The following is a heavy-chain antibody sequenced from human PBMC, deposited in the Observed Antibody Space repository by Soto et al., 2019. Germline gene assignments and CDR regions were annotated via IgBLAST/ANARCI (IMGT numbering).Heavy chain of an antibody. V-gene: IGHV1-18*04. D-gene: IGHD2-2*01. CDR2: ISAYNGNT. CDR1: GYTFTTYD. CDR3: ARVGGYCSRTSCYRWFDP. J-gene: IGHJ5*02. Sequence: QFQLVQSGAEVKKPGASVKVSCKASGYTFTTYDISWVRQAPGQGLEWMGWISAYNGNTNYAQKLQGRVTMTTDTSTSTAYMELRSLRSDDTAVYYCARVGGYCSRTSCYRWFDPWGQGTLVTVSS.